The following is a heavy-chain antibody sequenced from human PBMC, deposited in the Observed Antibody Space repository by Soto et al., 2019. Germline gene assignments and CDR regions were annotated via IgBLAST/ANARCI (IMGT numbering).Heavy chain of an antibody. Sequence: QVQLEQSGGEVKQPGSSVRVSCKTSGGTFSTYAINWVRQAPGQGLEWMGAIIPLFGTADYSQKFQGRVTITADDSTSTAYMELSSLRFDDTAVYFCASPKGTYSSGYYYFDFWGQGTLVTVSS. V-gene: IGHV1-69*01. CDR1: GGTFSTYA. CDR2: IIPLFGTA. CDR3: ASPKGTYSSGYYYFDF. D-gene: IGHD6-19*01. J-gene: IGHJ4*02.